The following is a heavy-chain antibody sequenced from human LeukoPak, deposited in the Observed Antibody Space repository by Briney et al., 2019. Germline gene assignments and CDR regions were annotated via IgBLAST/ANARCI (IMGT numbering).Heavy chain of an antibody. Sequence: ASVKVSCKASGYTFTSYDINWVRQATGQGLEWMGWMNPNSGNTGYAQKFQGRVTMTRNTSIGTAYMELSSLRSEDTAVYYCARYDILTGYNFDPWGQGTLVTVSS. CDR1: GYTFTSYD. CDR2: MNPNSGNT. CDR3: ARYDILTGYNFDP. V-gene: IGHV1-8*02. J-gene: IGHJ5*02. D-gene: IGHD3-9*01.